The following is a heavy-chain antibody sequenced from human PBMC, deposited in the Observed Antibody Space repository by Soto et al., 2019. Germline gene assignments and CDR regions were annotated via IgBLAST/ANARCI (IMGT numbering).Heavy chain of an antibody. CDR1: GFTVSSNY. Sequence: GSLRLSCAASGFTVSSNYMSWVRQAPGKGLEWVSVIYSGGSTYYADSVKGRFTISRDNSKNTLYLQMNSLRAEDTAVYYCASAIRPSSRQQLELLSRNSMDVSGRGTTVTV. J-gene: IGHJ6*02. D-gene: IGHD6-13*01. V-gene: IGHV3-53*01. CDR3: ASAIRPSSRQQLELLSRNSMDV. CDR2: IYSGGST.